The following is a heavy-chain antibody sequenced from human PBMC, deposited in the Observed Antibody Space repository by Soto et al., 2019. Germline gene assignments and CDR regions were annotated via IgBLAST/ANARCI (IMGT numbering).Heavy chain of an antibody. CDR2: IKQDGSDK. V-gene: IGHV3-7*01. CDR3: TSKDY. CDR1: GLAFSSYW. Sequence: GGSLRLSCAASGLAFSSYWMTWVRQAPGKGLEWVANIKQDGSDKYYVDSVKGRFTISRDNAKNSLYLQMNSLRAEDTAVYYCTSKDYWGQGTLVTVSS. J-gene: IGHJ4*01.